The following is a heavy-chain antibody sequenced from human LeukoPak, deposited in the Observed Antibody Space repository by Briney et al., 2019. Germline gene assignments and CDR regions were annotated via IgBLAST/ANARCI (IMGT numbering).Heavy chain of an antibody. CDR2: IYYSGST. J-gene: IGHJ4*02. CDR1: GGSISSYY. CDR3: ARDPQWLVSRVFDY. V-gene: IGHV4-59*12. Sequence: PSETLSLTCTVSGGSISSYYWSWIRQPPGKGLEWIGYIYYSGSTNYNPSLKSRVTISVDKSKNQFSLKLSSVTAADTAVYYCARDPQWLVSRVFDYWGQGTLVTVSS. D-gene: IGHD6-19*01.